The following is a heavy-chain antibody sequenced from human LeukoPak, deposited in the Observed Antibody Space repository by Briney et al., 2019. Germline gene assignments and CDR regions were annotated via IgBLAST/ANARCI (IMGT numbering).Heavy chain of an antibody. CDR3: ARERGTWKDAGFDN. CDR1: GRSYRGYY. V-gene: IGHV4-34*01. D-gene: IGHD1-1*01. CDR2: INHSGST. Sequence: SEPLSLLCGVYGRSYRGYYWRWIPQPPGKGREWIGEINHSGSTNLNPPLKGRVTLPVDTSKNQFFLALGSVTAHDTAGYYCARERGTWKDAGFDNSGQGTLVTVSS. J-gene: IGHJ4*02.